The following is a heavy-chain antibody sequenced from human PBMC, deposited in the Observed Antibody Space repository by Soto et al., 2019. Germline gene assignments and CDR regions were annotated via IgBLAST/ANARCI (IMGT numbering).Heavy chain of an antibody. J-gene: IGHJ4*02. V-gene: IGHV1-24*01. D-gene: IGHD6-6*01. CDR2: FDPEDGET. CDR1: GYTLTELS. CDR3: AASSIAARPFFDY. Sequence: GASVKVSCKVSGYTLTELSMHWVRQAPGKGLEWMGGFDPEDGETIYAQKCQGRVTMTEDTSTDTAYMELSSLRSEDTAVYYCAASSIAARPFFDYWGQGTLVTVSS.